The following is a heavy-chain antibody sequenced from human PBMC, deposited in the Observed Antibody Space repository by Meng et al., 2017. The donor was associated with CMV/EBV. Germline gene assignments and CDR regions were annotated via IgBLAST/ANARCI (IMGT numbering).Heavy chain of an antibody. CDR1: GFTVSSNY. CDR2: IYSGGST. D-gene: IGHD2-2*01. J-gene: IGHJ4*02. Sequence: GESLKISCAASGFTVSSNYMSWVRQAPGKGLECVSVIYSGGSTYYADSVKGRFTFSRDNSKNTLYLQMNSLRAEDTAVYYCARDKRYCSSTSCYRNFDYWGQGTLVTVSS. V-gene: IGHV3-66*02. CDR3: ARDKRYCSSTSCYRNFDY.